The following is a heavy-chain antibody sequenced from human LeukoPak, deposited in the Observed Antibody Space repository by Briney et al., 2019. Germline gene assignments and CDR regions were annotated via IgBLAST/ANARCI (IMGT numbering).Heavy chain of an antibody. V-gene: IGHV1-18*01. Sequence: ASVKVSCKASGYTYTNYGISWVRQAPGQGLEWMGWISGYNGHTNYAQKLQGRVTMTTHTSTSTAYMELRSLRSDDTAVYYRARAGHRKYYYDNAYDYWGQGTLVTVSS. CDR1: GYTYTNYG. CDR2: ISGYNGHT. CDR3: ARAGHRKYYYDNAYDY. J-gene: IGHJ4*02. D-gene: IGHD3-22*01.